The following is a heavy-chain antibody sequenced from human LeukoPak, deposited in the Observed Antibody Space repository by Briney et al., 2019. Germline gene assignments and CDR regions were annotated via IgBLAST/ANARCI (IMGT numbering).Heavy chain of an antibody. CDR1: GFTFGSYG. Sequence: PGGSLRLSCAASGFTFGSYGMSWVRQAPGKGLEWVSVISGGGGTTNYADSVRGRFTISRDNSKNTLYLQMNSLRAEDTAVYYCARTESARYFDWLLLFDYWGQGTLVTVSS. V-gene: IGHV3-23*01. CDR2: ISGGGGTT. CDR3: ARTESARYFDWLLLFDY. J-gene: IGHJ4*02. D-gene: IGHD3-9*01.